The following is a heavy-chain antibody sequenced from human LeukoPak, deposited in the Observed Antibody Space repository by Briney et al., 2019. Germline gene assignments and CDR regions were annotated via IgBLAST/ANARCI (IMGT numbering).Heavy chain of an antibody. CDR3: ARDGYSSGWYSISAFDI. Sequence: ASVKVSCKASGYTFTGYYMHWVRQAPGQGLEWMGWINPNSGGTNYAQKFQGRVTMTRDTSISTAYMELSRLRSDDTAVYYCARDGYSSGWYSISAFDIWGQGTMVTVSS. CDR1: GYTFTGYY. V-gene: IGHV1-2*02. CDR2: INPNSGGT. D-gene: IGHD6-19*01. J-gene: IGHJ3*02.